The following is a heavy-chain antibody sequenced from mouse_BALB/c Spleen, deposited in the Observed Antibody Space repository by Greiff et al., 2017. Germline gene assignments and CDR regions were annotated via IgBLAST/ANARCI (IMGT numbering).Heavy chain of an antibody. CDR1: GYSITSDYA. Sequence: EVQLVESGPGLVKPSQSLSLTCTVTGYSITSDYAWNWIRQFPGNKLEWMGYISYSGSTSYNPSLKSRISITRDTSKNQFFLQLNSVTTEDTATYYCARSGYGNYAAYWGQGTLVTVSA. D-gene: IGHD2-10*02. V-gene: IGHV3-2*02. CDR3: ARSGYGNYAAY. J-gene: IGHJ3*01. CDR2: ISYSGST.